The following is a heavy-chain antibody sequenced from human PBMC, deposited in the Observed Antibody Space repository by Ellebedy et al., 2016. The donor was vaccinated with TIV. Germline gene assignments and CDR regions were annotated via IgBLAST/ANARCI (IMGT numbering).Heavy chain of an antibody. CDR3: ARDRGEYVSGAFDI. CDR1: GFSYSNFA. J-gene: IGHJ3*02. D-gene: IGHD2/OR15-2a*01. Sequence: GESLKISCAGSGFSYSNFAMTWVRQAPGMGLEWVAVIWYDGSNKYYADSVKGRFTISRDNSKNTLYLQMNSLRAEDTAVYYCARDRGEYVSGAFDIWGQGTMVTVSS. V-gene: IGHV3-33*08. CDR2: IWYDGSNK.